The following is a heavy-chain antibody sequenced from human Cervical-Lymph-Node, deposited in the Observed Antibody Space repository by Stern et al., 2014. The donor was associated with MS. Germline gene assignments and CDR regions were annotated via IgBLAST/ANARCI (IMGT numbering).Heavy chain of an antibody. Sequence: QVQLGQSGAEVKKPGASVQLSCKASGYTLTTYHMHWVRQAPGQGLEWMGVINPSGGDTTYAQRFQGRVTMTRDKSTNTIYMELSSLRSEDSAMYYCARALSSGLWYFDCWGQGTLVTVSS. CDR2: INPSGGDT. CDR3: ARALSSGLWYFDC. D-gene: IGHD6-19*01. J-gene: IGHJ4*02. V-gene: IGHV1-46*01. CDR1: GYTLTTYH.